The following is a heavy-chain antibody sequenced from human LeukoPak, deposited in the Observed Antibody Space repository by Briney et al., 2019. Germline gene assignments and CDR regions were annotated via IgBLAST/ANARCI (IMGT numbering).Heavy chain of an antibody. D-gene: IGHD5-24*01. CDR1: GGSISSYY. V-gene: IGHV4-59*08. Sequence: SETRSLTCTVSGGSISSYYWSWLRQPPGKGLEWIGYIYYSGSTNYNPSLKSRVTISVDTSKNQFSLKLSSVTAADSAVYYCARGGMATIYYWGQGTLVTVSS. CDR2: IYYSGST. CDR3: ARGGMATIYY. J-gene: IGHJ4*02.